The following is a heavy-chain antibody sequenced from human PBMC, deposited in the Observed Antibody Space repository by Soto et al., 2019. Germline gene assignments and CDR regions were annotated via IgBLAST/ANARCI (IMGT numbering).Heavy chain of an antibody. CDR1: GGSISSGDYY. CDR3: ARGGADYYDSSGSVFFEY. V-gene: IGHV4-30-4*01. D-gene: IGHD3-22*01. J-gene: IGHJ4*02. Sequence: SETLSLTCTGSGGSISSGDYYWSWIRQPPGKGLEWIGYIYYSGSTYYNPSLKSRVTISVDTSKNQFSLKLSSVTAADTAVYYCARGGADYYDSSGSVFFEYWGQGTLVTVSS. CDR2: IYYSGST.